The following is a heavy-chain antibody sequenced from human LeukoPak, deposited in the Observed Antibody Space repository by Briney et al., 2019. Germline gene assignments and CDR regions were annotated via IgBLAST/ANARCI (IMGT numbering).Heavy chain of an antibody. Sequence: PGGSLRLSCAAPGFTFSSHGMHWVRQAPGKGLEWVAVIWYDGSNKYYADSVKGRFTISRDNSKSTLYLQMNSLRAEDTAVYYCARYTTGWFLDYWGQGTLVTVSS. CDR3: ARYTTGWFLDY. CDR2: IWYDGSNK. D-gene: IGHD6-19*01. V-gene: IGHV3-33*08. J-gene: IGHJ4*02. CDR1: GFTFSSHG.